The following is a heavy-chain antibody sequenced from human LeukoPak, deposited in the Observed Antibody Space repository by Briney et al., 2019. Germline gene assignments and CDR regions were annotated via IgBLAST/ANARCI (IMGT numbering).Heavy chain of an antibody. CDR3: ARDLFGEYSFDS. D-gene: IGHD3-10*01. Sequence: GGSLRLSCGASGFTLRNYWVNWVRQSPGKGLEWVANIKQDINEKYCVDSVKGRITVSRDNAKNSLSMQMSSLRAEDTAVYYCARDLFGEYSFDSWGQGTLVTVSS. CDR2: IKQDINEK. CDR1: GFTLRNYW. J-gene: IGHJ4*02. V-gene: IGHV3-7*01.